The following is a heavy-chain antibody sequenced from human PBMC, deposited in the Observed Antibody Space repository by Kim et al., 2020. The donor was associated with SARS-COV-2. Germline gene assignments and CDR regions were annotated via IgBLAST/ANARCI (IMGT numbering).Heavy chain of an antibody. CDR3: ARVRLYTVTTGYFDY. D-gene: IGHD4-17*01. J-gene: IGHJ4*02. V-gene: IGHV4-39*01. Sequence: PSLKSRVTISVDTSKNQFSLKLSSVTAADTAVYYCARVRLYTVTTGYFDYWGQGTLVTVSS.